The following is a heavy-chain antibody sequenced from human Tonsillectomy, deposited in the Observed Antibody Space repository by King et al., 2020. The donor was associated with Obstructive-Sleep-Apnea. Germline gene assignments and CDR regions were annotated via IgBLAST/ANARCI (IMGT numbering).Heavy chain of an antibody. Sequence: VQLVESGGGLVKPGGSLRLSCAASGFTFRFSDYYMTWIRQAPGKGLEWVLYISSMGISINYADSVQGRLNISRDNAKNSVYLQMNSLGAEDTAVYYCARGGLGSGSYGGWFDSWGQGTLVTVSS. J-gene: IGHJ5*01. V-gene: IGHV3-11*01. CDR3: ARGGLGSGSYGGWFDS. CDR2: ISSMGISI. CDR1: GFTFRFSDYY. D-gene: IGHD3-10*01.